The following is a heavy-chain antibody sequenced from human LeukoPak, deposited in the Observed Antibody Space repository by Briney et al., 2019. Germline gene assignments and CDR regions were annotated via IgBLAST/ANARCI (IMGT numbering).Heavy chain of an antibody. CDR2: IYYSGST. CDR1: GGSISSYY. D-gene: IGHD3-22*01. V-gene: IGHV4-59*08. Sequence: SETLSLTCTVSGGSISSYYWSWIRQPPGKGLEWIGYIYYSGSTNYNPSLKSRVTISVDTSKNQFSLKLTSVTAADTAVYYCARHLLYYDSGTYGYAFDIWGQGTMVSVSS. CDR3: ARHLLYYDSGTYGYAFDI. J-gene: IGHJ3*02.